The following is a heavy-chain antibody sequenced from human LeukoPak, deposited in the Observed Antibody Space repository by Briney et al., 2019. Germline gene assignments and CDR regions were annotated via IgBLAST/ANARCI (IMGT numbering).Heavy chain of an antibody. CDR1: GGTFSNYA. CDR3: ATNSSSGWFDP. CDR2: IIPIFGTA. V-gene: IGHV1-69*13. Sequence: SVKVSCKSSGGTFSNYAISWVRQAPGQGLEWMGGIIPIFGTANYAQKFQGRVTITADESTSTAYMELSSLRSEDTAVYYCATNSSSGWFDPWGQGTLVTVSS. J-gene: IGHJ5*02. D-gene: IGHD6-13*01.